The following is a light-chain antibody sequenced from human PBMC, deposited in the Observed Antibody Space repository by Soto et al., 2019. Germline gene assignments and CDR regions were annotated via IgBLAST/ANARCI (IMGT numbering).Light chain of an antibody. CDR1: STDFVSYNR. Sequence: QSVLTQPRSVCGSPGQSVTISCTGTSTDFVSYNRVSWYQQPPGTAPKLIIYEASNRPSGVPDRFSGSKSGNTASLTISGLQAADEADYYCSLYTSENTYVFGTGTKVTVL. CDR2: EAS. J-gene: IGLJ1*01. CDR3: SLYTSENTYV. V-gene: IGLV2-18*01.